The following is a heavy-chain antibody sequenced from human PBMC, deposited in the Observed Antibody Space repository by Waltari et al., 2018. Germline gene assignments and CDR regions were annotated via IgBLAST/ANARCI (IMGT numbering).Heavy chain of an antibody. D-gene: IGHD2-2*01. Sequence: DEQLVESGGGLVQPGGSLRLSCAASGFTYRGYHMNWVRQAPGKGPEWISYISNIGSTIYYADSVKGRFTISRDNAKNSLYLQMDSLRAEDTAVYYCARDSLIPVAPDGFDVWGQGTMVTVSS. CDR2: ISNIGSTI. V-gene: IGHV3-48*03. CDR1: GFTYRGYH. CDR3: ARDSLIPVAPDGFDV. J-gene: IGHJ3*01.